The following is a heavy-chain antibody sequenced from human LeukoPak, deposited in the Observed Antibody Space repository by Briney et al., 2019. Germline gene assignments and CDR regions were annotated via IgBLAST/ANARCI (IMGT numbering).Heavy chain of an antibody. CDR2: IRVSINKT. V-gene: IGHV3-23*01. D-gene: IGHD2-2*02. J-gene: IGHJ3*02. Sequence: RGSLRLSCAASGVSFDIYAMTWVRHALGEGLGWVSSIRVSINKTFYAASVKGRFTVSTDNSKKTLDLQKNSRRAEDTALYYWARGPVCSSISCYTSGASDIWGGGTTVTVSS. CDR1: GVSFDIYA. CDR3: ARGPVCSSISCYTSGASDI.